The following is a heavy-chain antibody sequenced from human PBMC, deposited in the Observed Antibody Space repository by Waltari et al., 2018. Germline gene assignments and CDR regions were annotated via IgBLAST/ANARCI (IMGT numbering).Heavy chain of an antibody. CDR2: INHSGST. Sequence: QVQLQQWGAGLLKPSETLSLTCAVYGGSFSGYYWSWIRQPPGRGLEWIGEINHSGSTNYNPSLKSRVTISVDTSKNQFSLKLSSVTAADTAVYYCARDRVGRSSSWYRGAFDIWGQGTMVTVSS. CDR1: GGSFSGYY. CDR3: ARDRVGRSSSWYRGAFDI. V-gene: IGHV4-34*01. J-gene: IGHJ3*02. D-gene: IGHD6-13*01.